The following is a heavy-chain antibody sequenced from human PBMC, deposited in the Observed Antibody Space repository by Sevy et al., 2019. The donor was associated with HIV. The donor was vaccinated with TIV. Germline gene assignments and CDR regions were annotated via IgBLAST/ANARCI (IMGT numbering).Heavy chain of an antibody. D-gene: IGHD5-12*01. J-gene: IGHJ6*02. Sequence: GGSLRLSCAASGFTFSSYGMHWVRQAPGKGLEWVAVIWYDGSNKYNADSVKGGFTISRDNSKNTLYLQMNSLRAEDTAVYYCARERFNVEMARTGRYYYYGMDVWGQGTTVTVSS. V-gene: IGHV3-33*01. CDR2: IWYDGSNK. CDR3: ARERFNVEMARTGRYYYYGMDV. CDR1: GFTFSSYG.